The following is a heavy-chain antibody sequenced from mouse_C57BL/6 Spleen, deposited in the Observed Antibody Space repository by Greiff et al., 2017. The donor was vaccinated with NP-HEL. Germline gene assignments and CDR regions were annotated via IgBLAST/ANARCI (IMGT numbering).Heavy chain of an antibody. V-gene: IGHV1-80*01. D-gene: IGHD1-1*01. Sequence: QVQLQQSGAELVKPGASVKISCKASGYAFSSYWMNWVKQRPGKGLEWIGQIYPGDGDTNYNGKFKGKATLTADKSSSTAYMQLSSLTSEDSAVYFCAGYYYGSSYYFDYWGQGTTLTVSS. CDR1: GYAFSSYW. CDR3: AGYYYGSSYYFDY. CDR2: IYPGDGDT. J-gene: IGHJ2*01.